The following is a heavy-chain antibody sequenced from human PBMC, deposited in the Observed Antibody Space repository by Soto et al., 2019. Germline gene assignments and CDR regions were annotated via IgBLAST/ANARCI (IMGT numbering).Heavy chain of an antibody. CDR2: ISYDGSNK. CDR3: AKSPHSSWYWGDY. CDR1: GFTFSSYG. Sequence: PGGSLRLSCAASGFTFSSYGMHWVRQAPGKGLEWVAVISYDGSNKYYADSVKGRFTISRDNSKNTLYLQMNSLRAEDTAVYYCAKSPHSSWYWGDYWGQGTLVTVSS. J-gene: IGHJ4*02. V-gene: IGHV3-30*18. D-gene: IGHD6-13*01.